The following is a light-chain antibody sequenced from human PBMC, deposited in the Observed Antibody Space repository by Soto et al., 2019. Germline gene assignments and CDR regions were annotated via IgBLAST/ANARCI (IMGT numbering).Light chain of an antibody. CDR1: QNLVHSDGNTY. Sequence: EIVLTQTPLSSPVTLGQPASISCRSSQNLVHSDGNTYLNWLQQRPGQPPRLLIYKTSNRFSGVPDRFSGSGTVTDFTLKISRVEAEDVGVYYCMQAVQFPHTFGGGTRVEIK. J-gene: IGKJ4*01. V-gene: IGKV2-24*01. CDR3: MQAVQFPHT. CDR2: KTS.